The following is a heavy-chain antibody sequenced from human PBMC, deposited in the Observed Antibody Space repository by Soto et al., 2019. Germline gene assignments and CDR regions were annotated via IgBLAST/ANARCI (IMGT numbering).Heavy chain of an antibody. D-gene: IGHD2-8*01. CDR1: GGSFSGYY. J-gene: IGHJ6*02. V-gene: IGHV4-34*01. CDR3: ARDGCTNGVCYFAYYYGMDV. CDR2: INHSGST. Sequence: PSETLSLTCAVYGGSFSGYYWSWIRQPPGKGLEWIGEINHSGSTNYNPSLKSRITINPDTSKNQFSLQLNSVTPEDTAVYYCARDGCTNGVCYFAYYYGMDVWGQGTTVTVSS.